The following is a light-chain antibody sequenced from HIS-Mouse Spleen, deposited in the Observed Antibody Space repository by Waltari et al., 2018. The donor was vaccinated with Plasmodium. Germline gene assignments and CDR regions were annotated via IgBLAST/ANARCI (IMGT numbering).Light chain of an antibody. V-gene: IGKV3-15*01. Sequence: EIVITQSPATLPVSPGERATLSCRASQCVSSNLAWYQQKPGQAPRLLIYGASTRATGIPARFSGSGSGTEFTLTISSLQSEDFAVYYCQQYNNWSFTFGPGTKVDIK. CDR2: GAS. J-gene: IGKJ3*01. CDR3: QQYNNWSFT. CDR1: QCVSSN.